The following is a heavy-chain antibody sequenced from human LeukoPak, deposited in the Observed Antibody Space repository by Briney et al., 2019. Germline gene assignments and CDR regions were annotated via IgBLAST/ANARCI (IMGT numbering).Heavy chain of an antibody. D-gene: IGHD4-17*01. CDR2: IYTSGST. CDR3: ARDLYGDAYYFDY. V-gene: IGHV4-4*07. J-gene: IGHJ4*02. CDR1: GGSFSGYY. Sequence: PSETLSLTCAVYGGSFSGYYWSWIRQPAGKGLEWIGRIYTSGSTNYNPSLKSRVTMSVDTSKNQFSLKLSSVTAADTAVYYCARDLYGDAYYFDYWGRGTLVTVSS.